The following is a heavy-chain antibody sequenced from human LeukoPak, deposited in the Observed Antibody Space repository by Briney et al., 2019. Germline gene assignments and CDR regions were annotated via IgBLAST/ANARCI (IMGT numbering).Heavy chain of an antibody. V-gene: IGHV1-46*01. Sequence: ASVKVSCKASGYTFTNYYMHWVRQAPGQGLEWMGIINPSGGSTRYAQKFQGRVTMTRDTSTNTGYMELSSLRSEDTAMYYCARVPSYDSSAYYGYWGQGTLVTVSS. D-gene: IGHD3-22*01. CDR1: GYTFTNYY. CDR3: ARVPSYDSSAYYGY. CDR2: INPSGGST. J-gene: IGHJ4*02.